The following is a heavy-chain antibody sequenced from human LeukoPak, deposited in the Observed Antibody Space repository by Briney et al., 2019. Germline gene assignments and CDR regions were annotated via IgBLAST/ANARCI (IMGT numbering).Heavy chain of an antibody. D-gene: IGHD4-17*01. J-gene: IGHJ4*02. CDR3: ARGKPYGDCVGNFDY. V-gene: IGHV4-30-4*01. Sequence: SQTLSLTCTVSGGSISSGDYYWSWIRQPPGKGLEWIGYIYYSGSTYYNPSLKSRVTISVDTSKNQFSLKLSSVTAADTAVYYCARGKPYGDCVGNFDYWGQGTLVTVSS. CDR2: IYYSGST. CDR1: GGSISSGDYY.